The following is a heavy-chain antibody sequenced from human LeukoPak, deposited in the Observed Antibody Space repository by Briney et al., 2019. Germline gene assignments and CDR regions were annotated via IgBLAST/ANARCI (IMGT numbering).Heavy chain of an antibody. V-gene: IGHV4-59*01. Sequence: SETLSLTCTVSGGSISSYYWSWIRQPPGKGLEWIGYIYYSGSTNYNPSLKSRVTISVDTSKNQFALKLSSVTAADTAVYYCAGASYDSSGVHWGQGTLVTVSS. J-gene: IGHJ4*02. CDR1: GGSISSYY. CDR2: IYYSGST. CDR3: AGASYDSSGVH. D-gene: IGHD3-22*01.